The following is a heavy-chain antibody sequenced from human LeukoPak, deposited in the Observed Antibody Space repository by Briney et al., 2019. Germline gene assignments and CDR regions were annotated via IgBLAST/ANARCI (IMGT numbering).Heavy chain of an antibody. D-gene: IGHD2-2*01. CDR3: AKDPLEDIVVVPAALSWFDP. CDR2: IRYDGSNK. V-gene: IGHV3-30*02. CDR1: GFTFSSYG. J-gene: IGHJ5*02. Sequence: GGSLRLSYAASGFTFSSYGMHWVRQAPGKGLEWVAFIRYDGSNKYYADSVKGRFTTSRDNSKNTLYLQMNSLRAEDTAVYYCAKDPLEDIVVVPAALSWFDPWGQGTLVTVSS.